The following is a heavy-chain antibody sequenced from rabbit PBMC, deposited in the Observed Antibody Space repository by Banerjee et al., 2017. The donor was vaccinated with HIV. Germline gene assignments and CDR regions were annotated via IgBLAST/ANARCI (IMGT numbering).Heavy chain of an antibody. CDR3: ARDLAGFGYGGDNYDL. CDR1: GFSFSSSYY. Sequence: QSLEESGGDLVKPGASLTLTCTASGFSFSSSYYMCWVHQAPGKGLEWIGCIGTGSGSTYNASWAKGRFTISKTSSTTVTLQMTSLTAAYTATYFCARDLAGFGYGGDNYDLWGPGTLVTVS. CDR2: IGTGSGST. D-gene: IGHD6-1*01. V-gene: IGHV1S40*01. J-gene: IGHJ4*01.